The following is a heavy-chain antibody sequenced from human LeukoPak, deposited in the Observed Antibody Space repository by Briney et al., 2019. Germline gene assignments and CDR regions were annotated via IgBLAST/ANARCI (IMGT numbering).Heavy chain of an antibody. J-gene: IGHJ4*02. CDR3: ARGNSYGESLDY. Sequence: SVKVSCKASGYTFTSYGISWVRQAPGQGLEWMGRIIPIFGTANYAQKFQGRVTITTDESTSTAYMELSSLRSEDTAVYYCARGNSYGESLDYWGQGTLVTVSS. CDR2: IIPIFGTA. CDR1: GYTFTSYG. V-gene: IGHV1-69*05. D-gene: IGHD5-18*01.